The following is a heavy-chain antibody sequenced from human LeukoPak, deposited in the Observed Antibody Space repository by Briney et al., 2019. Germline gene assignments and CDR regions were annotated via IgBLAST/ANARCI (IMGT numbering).Heavy chain of an antibody. CDR3: ARLNYGDYLIDY. V-gene: IGHV1-46*01. D-gene: IGHD4-17*01. CDR2: INPSGGST. CDR1: GYTFTSYY. J-gene: IGHJ4*02. Sequence: GASVKVSCKASGYTFTSYYMHWVRQAPGQGLGWMGIINPSGGSTSYAQKFQGRVTMTRDTSTSTVYMELSSLRSEDTAVYYCARLNYGDYLIDYWGQGTLVTVSS.